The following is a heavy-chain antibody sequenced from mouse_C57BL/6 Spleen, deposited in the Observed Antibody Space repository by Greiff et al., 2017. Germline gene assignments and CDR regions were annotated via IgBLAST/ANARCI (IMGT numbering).Heavy chain of an antibody. J-gene: IGHJ4*01. V-gene: IGHV1-26*01. CDR2: INPNNGGT. CDR1: GYTFTDYY. CDR3: ASEGDGYYVGGYAMDY. D-gene: IGHD2-3*01. Sequence: EVQLQQSGPELVKPGASVKISCKASGYTFTDYYMNWVKQSHGKSLEWIGDINPNNGGTSYNQTFKGKATLTVDKSSSPASMELRSLTSEDTAVYYCASEGDGYYVGGYAMDYWGQGTSVTVSS.